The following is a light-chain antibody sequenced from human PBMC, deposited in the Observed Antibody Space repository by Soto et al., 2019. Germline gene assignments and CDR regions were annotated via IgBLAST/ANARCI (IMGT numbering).Light chain of an antibody. CDR1: SSDVGAYDY. Sequence: QSVLTQPASVSGSPGQSITISCTGTSSDVGAYDYVSWYQQHPGEAPKIMIYDVTNRPSGVSNRFSGSKSGNTASLTISGLQAEDEADYYCSSYTGSGTHVVFGGGTKLTVL. CDR2: DVT. J-gene: IGLJ2*01. V-gene: IGLV2-14*03. CDR3: SSYTGSGTHVV.